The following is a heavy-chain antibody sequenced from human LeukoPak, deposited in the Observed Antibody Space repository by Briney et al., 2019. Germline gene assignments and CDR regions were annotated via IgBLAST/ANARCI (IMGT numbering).Heavy chain of an antibody. V-gene: IGHV3-13*01. CDR2: IGTAGDT. Sequence: GGSLRLSCAASGFTFSSYDMHWVRHATGKGLEWVSAIGTAGDTYYPGSVKGRFTISRENAKNSLYLQMNSLRAGDTAVYYCARVFPKYSSSSAYYGMDVWGQGTTVTVSS. CDR1: GFTFSSYD. D-gene: IGHD6-6*01. J-gene: IGHJ6*02. CDR3: ARVFPKYSSSSAYYGMDV.